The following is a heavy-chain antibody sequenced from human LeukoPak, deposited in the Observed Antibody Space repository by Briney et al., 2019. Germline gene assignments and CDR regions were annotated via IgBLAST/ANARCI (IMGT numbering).Heavy chain of an antibody. V-gene: IGHV3-33*01. D-gene: IGHD5-12*01. CDR1: GFPFSSHG. J-gene: IGHJ4*02. CDR3: ARGPAPGYSGSHFDY. Sequence: PGGSLRLSCAASGFPFSSHGMHWVRQAPGKELEWVAVIWYDGRNKYYADSVKGRFTISRDNSKNTLYLQLNSLRAEDTAVYYCARGPAPGYSGSHFDYWGQGTLVTVSS. CDR2: IWYDGRNK.